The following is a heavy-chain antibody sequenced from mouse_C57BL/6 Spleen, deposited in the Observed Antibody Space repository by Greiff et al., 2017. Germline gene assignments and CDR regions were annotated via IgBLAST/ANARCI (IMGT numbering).Heavy chain of an antibody. Sequence: EVQLQQSGPELVKPGASVKISCKASGYTFTDYYMNWVKQSHGKSLEWIGDINPNNGGTSYNQKFKGKATLPVDKSSSTAYMELRSLTSEDSAVYYCARSGDYDGYYYAMDYWGQGTSVTVSS. V-gene: IGHV1-26*01. CDR2: INPNNGGT. CDR3: ARSGDYDGYYYAMDY. D-gene: IGHD2-4*01. J-gene: IGHJ4*01. CDR1: GYTFTDYY.